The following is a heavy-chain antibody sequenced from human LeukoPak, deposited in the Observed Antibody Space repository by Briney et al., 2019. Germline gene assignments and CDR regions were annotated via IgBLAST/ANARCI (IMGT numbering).Heavy chain of an antibody. D-gene: IGHD1-26*01. CDR2: IIPIFGTA. CDR3: ARGIVGAAGAFDI. CDR1: GRTFSSYA. V-gene: IGHV1-69*05. Sequence: SVKVSCKASGRTFSSYAISWVRQAPGQGLEWMGRIIPIFGTANYAQKFQGRVTITTDESTSTAYMELSSLRSEDTAVYYCARGIVGAAGAFDIWGQGTMVTVSS. J-gene: IGHJ3*02.